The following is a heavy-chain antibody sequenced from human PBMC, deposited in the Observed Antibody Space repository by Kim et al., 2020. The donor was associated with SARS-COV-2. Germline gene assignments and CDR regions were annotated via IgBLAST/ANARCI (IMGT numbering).Heavy chain of an antibody. Sequence: GESLKISCKGSGYSFTSYWISWVRQMPGKGLEWMGRIDPSDSYTNYSPSFQGHVTISADKSISTAYLQWSSLKASDTAMYYCARQIAAAGTHYYYGMDVWGQGTTVTVSS. V-gene: IGHV5-10-1*01. CDR1: GYSFTSYW. CDR2: IDPSDSYT. CDR3: ARQIAAAGTHYYYGMDV. D-gene: IGHD6-13*01. J-gene: IGHJ6*02.